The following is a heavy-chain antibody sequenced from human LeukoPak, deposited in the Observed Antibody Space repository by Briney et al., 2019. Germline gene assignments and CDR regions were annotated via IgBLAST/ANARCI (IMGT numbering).Heavy chain of an antibody. CDR3: ARVLPVRSYSSSSPIWFDP. CDR2: IIPIFGTA. CDR1: GGTFSSYA. D-gene: IGHD6-6*01. J-gene: IGHJ5*02. V-gene: IGHV1-69*13. Sequence: GASVKVSCKASGGTFSSYAISWVRQAPGQGLEWMGGIIPIFGTANYAQKFQGRVTITADESTSTAYMELSSLRSEDTAVYCCARVLPVRSYSSSSPIWFDPWGQGTLVTVSS.